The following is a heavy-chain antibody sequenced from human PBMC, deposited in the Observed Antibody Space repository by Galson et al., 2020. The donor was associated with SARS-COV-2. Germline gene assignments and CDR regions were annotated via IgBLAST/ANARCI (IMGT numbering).Heavy chain of an antibody. CDR3: ARDPGDNGSDGFDI. CDR1: GFTFSSYS. J-gene: IGHJ3*02. Sequence: KIGESLKISCAASGFTFSSYSMNWVRQAPGKGLEWVSSISSSSSYIYYADSVKGRFTISRDNAKNSLYLQMNSLRAEDTAVYYCARDPGDNGSDGFDIWGQGTMVTVSS. CDR2: ISSSSSYI. D-gene: IGHD3-10*01. V-gene: IGHV3-21*01.